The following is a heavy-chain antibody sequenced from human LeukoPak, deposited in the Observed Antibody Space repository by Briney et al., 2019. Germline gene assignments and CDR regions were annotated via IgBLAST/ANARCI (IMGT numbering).Heavy chain of an antibody. CDR3: ARLDSPLLNYYGSGSCFDY. D-gene: IGHD3-10*01. V-gene: IGHV5-51*01. Sequence: KYGESLKISCKGSGYSFTSYWIGWVRQMPGKGLEWMGIIYPGDSDTRYSPSFQGQVTISADKSISTAYLQWSSLKASDTAMYYCARLDSPLLNYYGSGSCFDYWGQGTLVTVSS. CDR2: IYPGDSDT. CDR1: GYSFTSYW. J-gene: IGHJ4*02.